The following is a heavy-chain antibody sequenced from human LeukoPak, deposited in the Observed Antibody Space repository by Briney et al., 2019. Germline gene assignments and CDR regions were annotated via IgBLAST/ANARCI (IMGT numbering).Heavy chain of an antibody. CDR2: IYYSGST. CDR1: GGSFSGYY. J-gene: IGHJ5*02. CDR3: ARHYWSEYNWFDP. D-gene: IGHD1-1*01. Sequence: SETLSLTCAVYGGSFSGYYWGWIRQPPGKGLEWIGSIYYSGSTSYNPSLKSRVTISVDTSKKHFSLHLSSGTAADTAVYYCARHYWSEYNWFDPWGPGTLVTVSS. V-gene: IGHV4-39*01.